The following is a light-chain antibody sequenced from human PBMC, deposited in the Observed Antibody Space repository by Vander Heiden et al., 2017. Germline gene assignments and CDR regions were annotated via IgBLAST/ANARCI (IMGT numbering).Light chain of an antibody. Sequence: LVLPPSPSPSSSLLSSFPAPSPLRPLDGSYAIAWHQQQPEKGPRYLMKLNSDGSHTKGAGIPDRFSGSSSGAERYLTISSLQSDDEADYYCQTWDTGIQVFGTGTKVTVL. CDR3: QTWDTGIQV. CDR1: PLDGSYA. J-gene: IGLJ1*01. CDR2: LNSDGSH. V-gene: IGLV4-69*01.